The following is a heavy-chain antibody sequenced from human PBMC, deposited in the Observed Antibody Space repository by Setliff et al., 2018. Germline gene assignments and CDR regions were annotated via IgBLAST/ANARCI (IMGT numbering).Heavy chain of an antibody. Sequence: PSLTCTVSGVSITSHYWSWIRQPPGRALEWIGYIHHSGSTNYNPSLKSRVTLSMDTSRNHFSLNLTSLTAADTALYYCARDNIGPDALDIWGQGTMVTVSS. CDR1: GVSITSHY. J-gene: IGHJ3*02. V-gene: IGHV4-59*11. CDR2: IHHSGST. CDR3: ARDNIGPDALDI.